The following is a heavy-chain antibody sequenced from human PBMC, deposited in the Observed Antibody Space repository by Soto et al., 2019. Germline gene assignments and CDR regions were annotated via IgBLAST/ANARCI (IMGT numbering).Heavy chain of an antibody. CDR2: ISGSGGST. J-gene: IGHJ4*02. CDR1: GFTFSSYA. D-gene: IGHD4-17*01. CDR3: AYTSPTYGDYALDY. V-gene: IGHV3-23*01. Sequence: GGSLILSCAASGFTFSSYAMSWVRQAPGKGLEWVSAISGSGGSTYYADSVKGRFTISRDNSKNTLYLQMNSLRAEDTAVYYCAYTSPTYGDYALDYWGQGTLVTVSS.